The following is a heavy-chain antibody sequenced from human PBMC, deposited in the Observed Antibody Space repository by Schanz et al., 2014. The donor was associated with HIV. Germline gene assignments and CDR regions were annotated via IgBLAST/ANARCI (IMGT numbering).Heavy chain of an antibody. J-gene: IGHJ4*02. D-gene: IGHD5-12*01. CDR1: GYTFTSYG. CDR3: ARGAAEMATMTPXXY. CDR2: ISAYNGNT. V-gene: IGHV1-18*01. Sequence: QVQLVQSGAEVKKPGASVKVSCKASGYTFTSYGISWVRQAPGQGLEWMGWISAYNGNTNYAQKLQGRVTMTTDTSXXXAYMDLRSLRSDXXXXXYCARGAAEMATMTPXXYWGQGTLVTVSS.